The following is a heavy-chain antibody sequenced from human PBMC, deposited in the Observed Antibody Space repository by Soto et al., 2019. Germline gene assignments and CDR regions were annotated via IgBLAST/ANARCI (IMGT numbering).Heavy chain of an antibody. CDR3: ARHHGPTTSEKWFDP. J-gene: IGHJ5*02. CDR2: ISTYSGDT. V-gene: IGHV1-18*01. CDR1: GYTFFTYD. D-gene: IGHD5-12*01. Sequence: QVHLVQSGVEVKTPGASVKVSCQASGYTFFTYDISWVRQAPGQGLEWMGCISTYSGDTKYAQKFQGRVTMTTDTSTTTAYLELRSLRSDDTAVYYCARHHGPTTSEKWFDPWGQGTLVTVSS.